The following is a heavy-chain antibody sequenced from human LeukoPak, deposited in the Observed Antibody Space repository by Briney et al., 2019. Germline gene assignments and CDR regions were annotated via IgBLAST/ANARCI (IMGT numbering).Heavy chain of an antibody. CDR2: ITGSGYST. Sequence: GGSLRLSCAASRFTFSSYAMSCVRQAPGKWLEWVSAITGSGYSTYYADSVRGRFTISRDNSKNTMYLQMNSLRAEDTAVYYCAKRLLSTGWQKFFDYWGHGTPVSVSS. J-gene: IGHJ4*01. V-gene: IGHV3-23*01. D-gene: IGHD2-8*02. CDR3: AKRLLSTGWQKFFDY. CDR1: RFTFSSYA.